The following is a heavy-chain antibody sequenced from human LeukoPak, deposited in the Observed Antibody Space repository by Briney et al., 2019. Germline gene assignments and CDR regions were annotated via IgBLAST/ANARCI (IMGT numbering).Heavy chain of an antibody. V-gene: IGHV3-48*04. CDR1: GFSLSSHA. CDR3: ARRIAGTATGGYFEP. CDR2: ISSSSSTI. D-gene: IGHD6-13*01. J-gene: IGHJ2*01. Sequence: GGSLRLSCAASGFSLSSHAMNWVRQAPGKGLEWVSYISSSSSTIHYADSVKGRFTISRDNAKNSLYLQMNSLRADDTAVYYCARRIAGTATGGYFEPWGRGTLVSVSS.